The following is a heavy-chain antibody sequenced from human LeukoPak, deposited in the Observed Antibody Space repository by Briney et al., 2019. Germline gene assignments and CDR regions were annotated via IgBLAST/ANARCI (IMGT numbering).Heavy chain of an antibody. J-gene: IGHJ4*02. Sequence: GGSLRLSCAASGFTFSSYAMSWVRQALGKGLEWVSAISGSGGSTYYADSVKGRFTISRDNSKNTLYLQMNSLRAEDTAVYYCAKLYYYGSGSSGYWGQGTLVTVSS. CDR2: ISGSGGST. D-gene: IGHD3-10*01. V-gene: IGHV3-23*01. CDR1: GFTFSSYA. CDR3: AKLYYYGSGSSGY.